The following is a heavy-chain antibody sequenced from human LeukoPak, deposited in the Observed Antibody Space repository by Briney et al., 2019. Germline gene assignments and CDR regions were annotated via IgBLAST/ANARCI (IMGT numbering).Heavy chain of an antibody. V-gene: IGHV3-72*01. CDR3: ARGFCGGGSCYSDPS. CDR1: GFTFSDHY. Sequence: GGSLRLSCAASGFTFSDHYMDWVRQAPGKGLEWVGRSRDKARGYTTEYAASVRDRFSISRDDATSSLYIQMNSLKTEDTAVYYCARGFCGGGSCYSDPSWRHGTLVTVSS. D-gene: IGHD2-15*01. J-gene: IGHJ5*01. CDR2: SRDKARGYTT.